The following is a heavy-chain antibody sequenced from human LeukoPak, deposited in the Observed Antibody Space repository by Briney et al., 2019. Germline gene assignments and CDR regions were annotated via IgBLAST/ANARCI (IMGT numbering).Heavy chain of an antibody. V-gene: IGHV3-74*01. CDR2: IKSDGTGT. CDR1: GFTFSNYW. CDR3: TRASRDSSGWYRIFDY. D-gene: IGHD6-19*01. J-gene: IGHJ4*02. Sequence: GGSLRLSCAASGFTFSNYWMYWVRQAPGKGLVWVSRIKSDGTGTTYADSVKGRFTISRDNAKNTLYLQMNSLRAEDTAVYYCTRASRDSSGWYRIFDYWGQGTLVTVSS.